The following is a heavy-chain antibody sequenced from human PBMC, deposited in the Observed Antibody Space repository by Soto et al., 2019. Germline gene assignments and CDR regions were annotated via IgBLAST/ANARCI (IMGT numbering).Heavy chain of an antibody. V-gene: IGHV1-8*01. Sequence: QVQLVQSGAEVKKPGASVKVSCKASGYTFTSYDINWVRQATGQGLEWMGWMNPNSGNTGYAQKFQGSVTLTRNTSISTAYMELSSLRSEDTAVYYCARGLCYGDYDAFDIWGQGTMVTVSS. CDR3: ARGLCYGDYDAFDI. CDR1: GYTFTSYD. CDR2: MNPNSGNT. J-gene: IGHJ3*02. D-gene: IGHD4-17*01.